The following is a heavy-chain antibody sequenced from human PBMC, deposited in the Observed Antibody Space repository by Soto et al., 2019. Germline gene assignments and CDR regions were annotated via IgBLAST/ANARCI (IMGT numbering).Heavy chain of an antibody. D-gene: IGHD1-26*01. Sequence: QVQLVQSGAEVKKPGASVKVSCKVSGYTLTELSMHWVRQAPGKGLEWMGGFDPEDGETIYAQKFQGRVTMTEDTSTHTADMELSSLRSEDTAVYYCATVRGSGSHYWFDPWGQGTLVPVSS. CDR3: ATVRGSGSHYWFDP. CDR2: FDPEDGET. CDR1: GYTLTELS. V-gene: IGHV1-24*01. J-gene: IGHJ5*02.